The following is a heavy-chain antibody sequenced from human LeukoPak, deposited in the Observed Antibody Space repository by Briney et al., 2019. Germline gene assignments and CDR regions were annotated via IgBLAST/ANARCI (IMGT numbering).Heavy chain of an antibody. J-gene: IGHJ4*02. V-gene: IGHV4-59*01. CDR1: GGSISSYY. D-gene: IGHD5-12*01. CDR3: ARGGYGGYERLGL. CDR2: IYYSGST. Sequence: PSETLSLTCTVSGGSISSYYWRWIRQPPGKGLEWIGYIYYSGSTSYNPSLKSRVTISVDTSKNQFSLKLSSVTAADTAVYYCARGGYGGYERLGLWGQGTLVTVSS.